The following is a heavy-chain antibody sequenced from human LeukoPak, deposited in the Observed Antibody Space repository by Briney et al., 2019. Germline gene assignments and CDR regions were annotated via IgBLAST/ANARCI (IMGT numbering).Heavy chain of an antibody. J-gene: IGHJ4*02. CDR2: ISSSSSTI. CDR1: GFTFSSYS. CDR3: ARGGDFDY. Sequence: GGSLRLSCAASGFTFSSYSMNWVRRAPGKGLEWVSYISSSSSTIYYADSVKGRFTISRDNAKNSLYLQMNSLRAEDTAVYYCARGGDFDYWGQGTLVTVSS. D-gene: IGHD3-16*01. V-gene: IGHV3-48*04.